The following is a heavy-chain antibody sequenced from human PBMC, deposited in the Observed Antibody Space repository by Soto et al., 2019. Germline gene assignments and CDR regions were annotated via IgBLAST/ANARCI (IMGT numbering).Heavy chain of an antibody. V-gene: IGHV1-18*01. J-gene: IGHJ4*02. D-gene: IGHD1-7*01. Sequence: VQLVQSGAEVKKPGASVKVSCKASGYTFTSYGISWGRQAPGQGLEWMGWISAYNGNTNYAQKLEGRVTMTTDTSTSTAYMELRSLRSDDTALYYCARGLELAGHAYYFDYWGQGTLVTVSS. CDR3: ARGLELAGHAYYFDY. CDR1: GYTFTSYG. CDR2: ISAYNGNT.